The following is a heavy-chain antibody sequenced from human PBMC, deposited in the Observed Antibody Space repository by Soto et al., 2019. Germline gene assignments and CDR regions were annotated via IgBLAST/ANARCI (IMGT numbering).Heavy chain of an antibody. Sequence: GGSLRLSCAASGFTFTSYAMSWVRQAQGKGLEWVSAISGSGGSTYYADSVKGRFTISRDNSKNTLYLQMNSLRAEDTAAYYCANPKRGYSSRGQGTLVTVSS. D-gene: IGHD5-18*01. CDR3: ANPKRGYSS. CDR1: GFTFTSYA. J-gene: IGHJ4*02. CDR2: ISGSGGST. V-gene: IGHV3-23*01.